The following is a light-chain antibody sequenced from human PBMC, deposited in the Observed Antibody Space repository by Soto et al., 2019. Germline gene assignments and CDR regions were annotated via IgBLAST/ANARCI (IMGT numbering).Light chain of an antibody. CDR1: QAISSY. CDR2: AAS. V-gene: IGKV1-9*01. CDR3: QHLNTYPL. J-gene: IGKJ5*01. Sequence: DIQLTQSPSFLSASVGDRVTITCRASQAISSYLGWYQQKPGKAPKLLIYAASTLQSRVPSRFSGSGSGTEFSLTISSLQPEDFATYYCQHLNTYPLFGQGTRLEIK.